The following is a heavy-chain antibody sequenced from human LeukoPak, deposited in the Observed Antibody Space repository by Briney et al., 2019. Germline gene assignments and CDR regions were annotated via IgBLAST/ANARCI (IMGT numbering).Heavy chain of an antibody. CDR1: GFTFDDYA. Sequence: PGGSLRLSCAASGFTFDDYAMHWVRQAPGKGLEWVSGISWNSGSIGYADSVKGRFTISRDNAKNSLYLQMNSLRAEDTALYYCAKASSSGVRGVYFDYWGRGTLVTVSS. CDR3: AKASSSGVRGVYFDY. J-gene: IGHJ4*02. V-gene: IGHV3-9*01. D-gene: IGHD3-10*01. CDR2: ISWNSGSI.